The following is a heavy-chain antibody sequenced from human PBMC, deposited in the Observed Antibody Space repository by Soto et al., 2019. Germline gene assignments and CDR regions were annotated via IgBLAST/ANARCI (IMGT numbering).Heavy chain of an antibody. D-gene: IGHD5-12*01. J-gene: IGHJ4*02. CDR3: ATTTGVY. CDR1: GFPFRNYS. V-gene: IGHV3-21*01. CDR2: ISSSSGYI. Sequence: GGAPRPSLAGSGFPFRNYSFNWVRQAPGKGLEWVSSISSSSGYIYYADSVKGRFTSSRDNAKNSLYLHMTSLRAEDTAVYYCATTTGVYWGQGTLVTVSS.